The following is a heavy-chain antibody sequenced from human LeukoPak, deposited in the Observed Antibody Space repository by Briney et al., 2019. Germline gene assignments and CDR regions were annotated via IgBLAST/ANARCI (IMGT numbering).Heavy chain of an antibody. CDR1: GYTFTSYD. Sequence: ASVKVSCKASGYTFTSYDINWVRQATGQGLEWMGWMNPNSGNTGYAQKFQGRVTITRNTSISTAYMELSSLRSEDTAVYYCATNKYSSSWYVYYYYMDVWGKGTTVTVSS. CDR2: MNPNSGNT. V-gene: IGHV1-8*03. J-gene: IGHJ6*03. D-gene: IGHD6-13*01. CDR3: ATNKYSSSWYVYYYYMDV.